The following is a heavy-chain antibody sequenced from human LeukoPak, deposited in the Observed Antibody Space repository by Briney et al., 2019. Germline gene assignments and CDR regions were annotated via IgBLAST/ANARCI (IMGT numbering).Heavy chain of an antibody. CDR3: ARDIIEGEFYDFWSGSIHRKIVPGDY. D-gene: IGHD3-3*01. V-gene: IGHV3-20*04. CDR2: INSNGGRT. CDR1: GFTFDDFD. Sequence: GGSLRLSCAAPGFTFDDFDMSWVRQAPGKGLEWVSSINSNGGRTGYAGSVKGRFTTSRDNAKNSLYLQMNSLRAEDTAVYYCARDIIEGEFYDFWSGSIHRKIVPGDYWGQGTLVTVSS. J-gene: IGHJ4*02.